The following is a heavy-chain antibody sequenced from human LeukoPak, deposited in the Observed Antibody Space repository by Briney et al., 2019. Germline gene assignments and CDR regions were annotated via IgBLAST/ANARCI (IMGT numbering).Heavy chain of an antibody. Sequence: SVKVSCKASGGTFSSYAISWVRQAPGQGLEWMGRIIPILGIANYAQKFQGRVTITADKSTSTAYMELSSLRSEDTAVYYCARGQWLVPPKLYYYYGMDVWGQGTTVTVSS. CDR1: GGTFSSYA. J-gene: IGHJ6*02. D-gene: IGHD6-19*01. CDR2: IIPILGIA. CDR3: ARGQWLVPPKLYYYYGMDV. V-gene: IGHV1-69*04.